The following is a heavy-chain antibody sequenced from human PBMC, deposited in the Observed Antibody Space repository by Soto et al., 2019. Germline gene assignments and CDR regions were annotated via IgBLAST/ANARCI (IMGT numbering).Heavy chain of an antibody. V-gene: IGHV3-48*02. CDR3: VREDILGVRSFDY. Sequence: GGSLRLSCAASGFTFGAYSVNWVRQAPGKGLEWISYISSGSKTIYYADSVKGRFIVSRDNAKNSQYLQMNRLRDEDTAVYYCVREDILGVRSFDYWGQGTLVTVSS. J-gene: IGHJ4*02. CDR1: GFTFGAYS. D-gene: IGHD3-9*01. CDR2: ISSGSKTI.